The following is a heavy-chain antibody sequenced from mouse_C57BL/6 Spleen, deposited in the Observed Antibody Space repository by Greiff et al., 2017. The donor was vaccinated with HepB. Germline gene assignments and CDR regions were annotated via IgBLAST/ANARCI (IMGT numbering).Heavy chain of an antibody. J-gene: IGHJ4*01. Sequence: VQLQESGPELVKPGASVKISCKASGYAFSSSWMNWVKQRPGKGLEWIGRIYPGDGDTNYNGKFKGKATLTADKSSSTAYMQLSSLTSEDSAVYFCARGYSNYDAMDYWGQGTSVTVSS. CDR1: GYAFSSSW. V-gene: IGHV1-82*01. CDR2: IYPGDGDT. CDR3: ARGYSNYDAMDY. D-gene: IGHD2-5*01.